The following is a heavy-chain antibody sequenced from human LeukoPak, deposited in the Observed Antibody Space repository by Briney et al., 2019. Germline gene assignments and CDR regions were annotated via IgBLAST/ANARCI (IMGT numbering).Heavy chain of an antibody. CDR2: IYYSGST. CDR3: ARLLETYDYVWGSYGFDS. CDR1: GGSISSYY. D-gene: IGHD3-16*01. Sequence: SETLSLTCTVSGGSISSYYWSWIRQPPGKGLEWIGYIYYSGSTNYNPSLKSRVTISVDTSKNQFSLKLSSVTAEDTAVFYCARLLETYDYVWGSYGFDSWGQGTLVTVSS. V-gene: IGHV4-59*01. J-gene: IGHJ4*02.